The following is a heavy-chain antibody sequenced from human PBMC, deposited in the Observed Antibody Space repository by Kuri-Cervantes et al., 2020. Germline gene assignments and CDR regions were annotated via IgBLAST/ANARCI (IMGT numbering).Heavy chain of an antibody. J-gene: IGHJ6*02. D-gene: IGHD1-1*01. CDR1: GFTFSSYS. CDR2: ISSSSSYI. V-gene: IGHV3-21*01. CDR3: ARDRWNDLYYYGMDV. Sequence: GESLKISCAASGFTFSSYSMNWVRQAPGKGLEWVSSISSSSSYIYYADSVKGRFTISRDNAKNSLYLQMNSLRDEDTAVYYCARDRWNDLYYYGMDVWGQGTTVTVSS.